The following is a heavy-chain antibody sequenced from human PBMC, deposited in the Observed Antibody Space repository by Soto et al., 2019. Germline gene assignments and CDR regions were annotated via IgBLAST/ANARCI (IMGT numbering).Heavy chain of an antibody. CDR2: IYYSGST. V-gene: IGHV4-59*12. CDR3: ARVADCGCDRAADWFQS. D-gene: IGHD2-21*01. J-gene: IGHJ5*01. Sequence: GKGLEWIGYIYYSGSTNYNPSLKSRVTISVDTSKNQFSLKLSSVTAADTAVYYCARVADCGCDRAADWFQSRC.